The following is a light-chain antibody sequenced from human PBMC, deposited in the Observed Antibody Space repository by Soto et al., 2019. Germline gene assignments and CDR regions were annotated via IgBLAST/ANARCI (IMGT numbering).Light chain of an antibody. Sequence: QSVLTQPASVSGSPGQSITISCTGTSADVGSYNLVSWYQHHPGRAPKLMIYEDNQRPSGVSNRFSASKSGNTASLTISGLQAEDEADYYCCSYAGTTVFYVFGTGTQLTVL. CDR3: CSYAGTTVFYV. V-gene: IGLV2-23*01. CDR2: EDN. CDR1: SADVGSYNL. J-gene: IGLJ1*01.